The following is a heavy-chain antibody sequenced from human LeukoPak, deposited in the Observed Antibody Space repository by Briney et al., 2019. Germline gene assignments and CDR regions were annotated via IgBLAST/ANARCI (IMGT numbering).Heavy chain of an antibody. Sequence: GGSLRLSCAASGFTFSNFAMFWVRQAPGKGLEWVSTISISGASTHYADSVKGRFAMSRDNSKNTLYLQMNSLRAEDTAVYYCARESSGSYYGNWFDPWGQGTLVTVSS. CDR3: ARESSGSYYGNWFDP. D-gene: IGHD3-10*01. J-gene: IGHJ5*02. CDR1: GFTFSNFA. V-gene: IGHV3-23*01. CDR2: ISISGAST.